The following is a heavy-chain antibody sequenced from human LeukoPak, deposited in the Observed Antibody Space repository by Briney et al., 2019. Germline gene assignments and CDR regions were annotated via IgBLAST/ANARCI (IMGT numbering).Heavy chain of an antibody. CDR1: GYSFTIYW. V-gene: IGHV5-51*01. Sequence: GESLQISCKGSGYSFTIYWIGWVRQLPGKGLEWMGIIYPGDSDTRYSPSFQGQVTISADKSISTAYLQWSSLKASDTAMYYCARLQQLDYFDYWGQGTLVTVSS. D-gene: IGHD6-13*01. J-gene: IGHJ4*02. CDR3: ARLQQLDYFDY. CDR2: IYPGDSDT.